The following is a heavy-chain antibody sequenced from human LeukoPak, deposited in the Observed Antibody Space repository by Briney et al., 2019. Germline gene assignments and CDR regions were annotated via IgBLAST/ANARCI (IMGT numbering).Heavy chain of an antibody. CDR3: TRASGWDAFDI. V-gene: IGHV3-73*01. D-gene: IGHD6-19*01. Sequence: PGGSLKLSCAASGFTFSGSTMHWVRQASGKGLEWVGRIRSKANSYATAYAASVKGRFTISGDDSKKMAYLQMNNLKTEDTAMYYCTRASGWDAFDIWGQGTMVTVSS. J-gene: IGHJ3*02. CDR1: GFTFSGST. CDR2: IRSKANSYAT.